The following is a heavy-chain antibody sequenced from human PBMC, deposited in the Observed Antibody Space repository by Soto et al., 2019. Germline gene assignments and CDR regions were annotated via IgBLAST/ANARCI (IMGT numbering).Heavy chain of an antibody. V-gene: IGHV3-74*01. CDR3: ARSDVTFAMDFDY. Sequence: GGSLRLSCAASGFTFSSYWMHWVRQAPGKGLVWVSRINSDGSSTSYADSVKGRFTISRDNAKNTLYLQMNSLRAEDTAVYYCARSDVTFAMDFDYWGQGTLVTVSS. D-gene: IGHD5-18*01. CDR1: GFTFSSYW. CDR2: INSDGSST. J-gene: IGHJ4*02.